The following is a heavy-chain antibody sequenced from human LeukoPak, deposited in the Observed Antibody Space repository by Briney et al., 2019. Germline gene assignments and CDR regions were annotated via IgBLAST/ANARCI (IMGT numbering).Heavy chain of an antibody. CDR2: ISGSGGST. CDR3: ARDRNIGGYIPQAVVY. Sequence: PGGSLRLSCAASGFTFTSYSSTWVRQAPGKGLEWVSAISGSGGSTYYADSVKGRFTISRDNSKNTLYLQMNSLRAEDTAVYYCARDRNIGGYIPQAVVYWGQGTLVTVSS. D-gene: IGHD5-12*01. CDR1: GFTFTSYS. V-gene: IGHV3-23*01. J-gene: IGHJ4*02.